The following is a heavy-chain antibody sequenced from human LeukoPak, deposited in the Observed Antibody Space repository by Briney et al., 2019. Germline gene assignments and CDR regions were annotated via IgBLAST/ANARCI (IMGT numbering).Heavy chain of an antibody. CDR2: ISSSSSHI. CDR3: ARGYCSGGSCSIDY. CDR1: GFTFSSYS. J-gene: IGHJ4*02. V-gene: IGHV3-21*01. D-gene: IGHD2-15*01. Sequence: GGSLRLSCAASGFTFSSYSMNWVRQAPGKGLGWVSSISSSSSHIYYADSVKGRFTISRDNAKNSLYLQMNSLRAEDTAVYYCARGYCSGGSCSIDYWGQGTLVTVSS.